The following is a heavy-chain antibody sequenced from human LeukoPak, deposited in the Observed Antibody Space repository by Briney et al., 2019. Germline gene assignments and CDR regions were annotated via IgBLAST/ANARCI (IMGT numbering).Heavy chain of an antibody. CDR3: ASGAVARFDY. Sequence: ASVKVSCEASGGTFSSYAISWVRQAPGQGLEWMGGIIPIFGTANYAQKFQGRVTITADESTSTAYMELSSLRSEDTAVYYCASGAVARFDYWGQGTLVTVSS. J-gene: IGHJ4*02. CDR1: GGTFSSYA. D-gene: IGHD6-19*01. V-gene: IGHV1-69*13. CDR2: IIPIFGTA.